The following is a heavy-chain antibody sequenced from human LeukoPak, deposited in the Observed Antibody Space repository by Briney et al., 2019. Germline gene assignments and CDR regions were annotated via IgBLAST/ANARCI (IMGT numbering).Heavy chain of an antibody. CDR2: ISSSSSTI. Sequence: GGSLRLSCAASGFTFSSYRMNWVRQAPGKGLKWVSYISSSSSTIYYADSVKGRFTISRDNAKNSLYLQMNSLRAEDTAVYYCARDHLYDILTGYYPGNNWFDPWGQGTLVTVSS. V-gene: IGHV3-48*04. J-gene: IGHJ5*02. CDR1: GFTFSSYR. D-gene: IGHD3-9*01. CDR3: ARDHLYDILTGYYPGNNWFDP.